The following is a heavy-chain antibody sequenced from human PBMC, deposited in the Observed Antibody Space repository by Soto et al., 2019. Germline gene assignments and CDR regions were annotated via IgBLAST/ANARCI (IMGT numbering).Heavy chain of an antibody. CDR3: ASTYYDFWSGYYTPHYYYGMDV. D-gene: IGHD3-3*01. Sequence: SETLSLTCTVSGGSISSSSYYWGWIRQPPGKGLEWIGSIYYSGSTYYNPSLKSRVTISVDTSKNQFSLKLSSVTAADTAVYYCASTYYDFWSGYYTPHYYYGMDVWGQGTTVTVSS. V-gene: IGHV4-39*01. CDR1: GGSISSSSYY. CDR2: IYYSGST. J-gene: IGHJ6*02.